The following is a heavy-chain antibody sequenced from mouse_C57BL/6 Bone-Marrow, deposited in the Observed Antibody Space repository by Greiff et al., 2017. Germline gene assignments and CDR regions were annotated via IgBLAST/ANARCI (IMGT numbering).Heavy chain of an antibody. CDR2: INPGSGGT. D-gene: IGHD4-1*01. J-gene: IGHJ3*01. Sequence: VQLQQSGAELVRPGTSVKVSCKASGYAFTNYLIEWVKQRPGQGLGWIGVINPGSGGTNYNEKFKGKATLTADKSSSTAYMQLSSLTSEDSAVYVGARSKNCDSWFAYWGQGTLVTVSA. CDR3: ARSKNCDSWFAY. CDR1: GYAFTNYL. V-gene: IGHV1-54*01.